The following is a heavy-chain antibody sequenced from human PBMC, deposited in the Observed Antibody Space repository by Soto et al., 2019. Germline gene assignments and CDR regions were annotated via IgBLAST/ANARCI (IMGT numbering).Heavy chain of an antibody. Sequence: PAATLSLTCAVSGLSFSSYHWSWIRQTPGKGLEWVGEINRLTTTNYNPSLKSRVIISLATHPHQYTLKLRYMTAAYRAVYNCARGSATASALIVWGQGTLVTVSS. D-gene: IGHD6-25*01. CDR3: ARGSATASALIV. CDR2: INRLTTT. CDR1: GLSFSSYH. J-gene: IGHJ4*02. V-gene: IGHV4-34*01.